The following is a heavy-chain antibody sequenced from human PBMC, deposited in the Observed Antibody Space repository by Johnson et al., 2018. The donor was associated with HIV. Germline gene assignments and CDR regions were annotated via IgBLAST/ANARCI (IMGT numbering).Heavy chain of an antibody. CDR3: TTVLRPKPLDAFDI. CDR1: GFTFSRFG. Sequence: QVQLVESGGGVVQPGRSLRLSCAASGFTFSRFGMHWVRQAPGKGLEWVAVISYDGSNQYYLDSVKGRFTISRDNSKNTLYLQMNTLRAEDTAIYYCTTVLRPKPLDAFDIWGQGTMVTVSS. CDR2: ISYDGSNQ. V-gene: IGHV3-30*03. J-gene: IGHJ3*02.